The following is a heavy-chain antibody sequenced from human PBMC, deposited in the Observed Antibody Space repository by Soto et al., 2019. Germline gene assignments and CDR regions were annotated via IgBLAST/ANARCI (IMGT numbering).Heavy chain of an antibody. J-gene: IGHJ4*02. D-gene: IGHD5-12*01. CDR1: GGSISNYY. CDR2: IYTSGST. Sequence: PSETLSLTCTVSGGSISNYYWSWIRQPAGKGLEWIGRIYTSGSTDYNPSLKSRVTISIDTSQNQFSLKLTSMTAADTAVYYCARERREEIHDGYDIDYWGQGTLVTV. CDR3: ARERREEIHDGYDIDY. V-gene: IGHV4-4*07.